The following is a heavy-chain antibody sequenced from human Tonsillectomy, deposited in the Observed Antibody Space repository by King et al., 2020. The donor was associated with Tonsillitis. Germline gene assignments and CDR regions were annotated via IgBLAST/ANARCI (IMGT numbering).Heavy chain of an antibody. CDR2: ISASGDTT. J-gene: IGHJ4*02. Sequence: VQLVESEGGLAQSGGSLRLSCAASGFTFSSCAMSWVRQAPGKGLEWVSVISASGDTTYYADSVKGRFTISRDNSKNTLYLQMNSLRAEDTAIYYCAKGPVDSGWYPQGTWYRDYWGQGTLVTVSS. CDR1: GFTFSSCA. CDR3: AKGPVDSGWYPQGTWYRDY. V-gene: IGHV3-23*04. D-gene: IGHD6-19*01.